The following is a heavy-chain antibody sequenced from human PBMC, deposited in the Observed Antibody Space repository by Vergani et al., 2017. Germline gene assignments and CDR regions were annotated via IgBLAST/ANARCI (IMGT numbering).Heavy chain of an antibody. Sequence: QVQLQESGPGLVKPSQTLSLTCTVSGGSISSGSYYWSWIRQPAGKGLEWIGRIYTSGSTNYNPSLKSRVTISVDTSKNQFSLKLSSVTAADTAVYYCARDSLDGMDVWGQGTTGTVSS. CDR2: IYTSGST. J-gene: IGHJ6*02. V-gene: IGHV4-61*02. CDR3: ARDSLDGMDV. CDR1: GGSISSGSYY.